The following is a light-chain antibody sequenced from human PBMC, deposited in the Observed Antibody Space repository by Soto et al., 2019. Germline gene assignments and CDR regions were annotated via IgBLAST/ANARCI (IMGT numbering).Light chain of an antibody. Sequence: QSALTQPASVSGSPGQSITISCTGTSSDVGSYNLVSWYQKHPGKAPKLMIYEGSKRPSGVSNRFSGSKSGNTASLTISGLQAEDEADYYCCSYAGRPLFGGGTKLTVL. CDR3: CSYAGRPL. CDR1: SSDVGSYNL. V-gene: IGLV2-23*01. J-gene: IGLJ2*01. CDR2: EGS.